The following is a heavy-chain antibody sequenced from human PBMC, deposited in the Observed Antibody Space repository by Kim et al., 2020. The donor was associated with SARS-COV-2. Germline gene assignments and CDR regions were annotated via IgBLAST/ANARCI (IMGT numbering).Heavy chain of an antibody. Sequence: GGSLRLSCAASGFTFSSYCMSWVRQAPGKGLEWVANIRQDGSEKYYVDSVKGRFTISRDNAKNSLYLQMNSLRAEDTAVYYCARDYSSSWYSNPHFDYW. CDR3: ARDYSSSWYSNPHFDY. V-gene: IGHV3-7*03. CDR2: IRQDGSEK. CDR1: GFTFSSYC. D-gene: IGHD6-13*01. J-gene: IGHJ4*01.